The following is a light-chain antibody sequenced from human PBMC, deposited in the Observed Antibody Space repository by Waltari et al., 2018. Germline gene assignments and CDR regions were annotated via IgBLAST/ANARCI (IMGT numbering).Light chain of an antibody. Sequence: QSALTQPASVSGSPGQSITISCTGSSRDIGAYNYVAWYQHFPDEAPKLLIYEVRNRPSGVSSRFSGSKSGNTASLTISGIQAEDEAHYYCSSYTNTFVVFGGGTKLTVL. CDR1: SRDIGAYNY. J-gene: IGLJ2*01. V-gene: IGLV2-14*01. CDR2: EVR. CDR3: SSYTNTFVV.